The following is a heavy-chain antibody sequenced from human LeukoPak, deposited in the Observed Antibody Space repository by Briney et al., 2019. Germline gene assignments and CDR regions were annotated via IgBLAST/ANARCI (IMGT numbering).Heavy chain of an antibody. D-gene: IGHD3-22*01. V-gene: IGHV1-69*13. CDR1: GGTFSSYA. CDR2: ISPIFGTA. Sequence: GASVKVSCTASGGTFSSYAISWVRQAPGQGLEWMGGISPIFGTANYAQKFQGRVTITADESTSTAYMELSSLRSEDTAVYYCARGLYDSRSEDYYYYGMDVWGQGTTVTVSS. J-gene: IGHJ6*02. CDR3: ARGLYDSRSEDYYYYGMDV.